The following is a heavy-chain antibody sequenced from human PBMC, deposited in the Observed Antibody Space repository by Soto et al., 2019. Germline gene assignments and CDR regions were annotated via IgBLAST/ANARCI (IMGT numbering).Heavy chain of an antibody. Sequence: ASVKVSCKASGYTFTSYDINWVRQATGEGLEWMGWMNPNSGNTGYAQKFQGRVTMTRNTSISTAYMELSSLRSEDTAVYYCARGGGGITMVRGVPPGDPWGQGTLVTVSS. CDR1: GYTFTSYD. V-gene: IGHV1-8*01. CDR2: MNPNSGNT. J-gene: IGHJ5*02. D-gene: IGHD3-10*01. CDR3: ARGGGGITMVRGVPPGDP.